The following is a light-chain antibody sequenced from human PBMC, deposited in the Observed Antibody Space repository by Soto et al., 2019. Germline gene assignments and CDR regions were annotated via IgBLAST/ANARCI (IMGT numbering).Light chain of an antibody. CDR1: SSNIGAGYD. V-gene: IGLV1-40*01. J-gene: IGLJ3*02. CDR2: GNI. CDR3: QSYDSSLSGWV. Sequence: QSVLTQPPSVSGDPGQRVTISCTGSSSNIGAGYDVHWYQQLPGTAPKLLIYGNINRPSGVPDRFSGSKSGTSASLAITGLQAEDEADYYCQSYDSSLSGWVFGGGTKLTVL.